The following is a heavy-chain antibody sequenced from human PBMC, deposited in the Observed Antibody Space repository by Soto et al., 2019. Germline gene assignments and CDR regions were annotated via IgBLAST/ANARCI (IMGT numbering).Heavy chain of an antibody. J-gene: IGHJ5*02. Sequence: GGSLRLSCAASGFTFSSYSMNWVRQAPGKGLEWVSSISSSSSYIYYADSVKGRFTISRDNAKNSLYLQMNSVRAEDTAVYYCARVFITLIALNWLDPWGQGTLVTVSS. D-gene: IGHD3-22*01. CDR3: ARVFITLIALNWLDP. CDR1: GFTFSSYS. V-gene: IGHV3-21*01. CDR2: ISSSSSYI.